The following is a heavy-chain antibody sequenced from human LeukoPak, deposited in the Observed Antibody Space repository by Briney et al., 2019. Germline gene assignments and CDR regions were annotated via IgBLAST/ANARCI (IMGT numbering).Heavy chain of an antibody. J-gene: IGHJ4*02. CDR1: GYTFNSYG. CDR2: ISAYYGNT. D-gene: IGHD5-12*01. Sequence: GASVKVSCKASGYTFNSYGISWVRQAPGQGLEWMGWISAYYGNTNYAQKLQGRVTMTTDTSTSTAYMELRSLRSDDTAVYYCARDATTNPTIGIFGGPTLLANDLDYWGQGTLVTVSS. CDR3: ARDATTNPTIGIFGGPTLLANDLDY. V-gene: IGHV1-18*01.